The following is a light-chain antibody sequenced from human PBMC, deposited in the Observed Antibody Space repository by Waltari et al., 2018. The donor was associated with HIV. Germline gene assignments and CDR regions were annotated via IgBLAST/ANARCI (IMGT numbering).Light chain of an antibody. Sequence: QSALTQPRSVSGSPGQSVPISCTGTSSDVGGYNYVSWYQQHPGKAPKLMIYDVSKRPSGVPDRFSGSKSGNTASLTISGLQAEDEADYYCCSYAGLKVFGTGTKVTVL. J-gene: IGLJ1*01. V-gene: IGLV2-11*01. CDR1: SSDVGGYNY. CDR2: DVS. CDR3: CSYAGLKV.